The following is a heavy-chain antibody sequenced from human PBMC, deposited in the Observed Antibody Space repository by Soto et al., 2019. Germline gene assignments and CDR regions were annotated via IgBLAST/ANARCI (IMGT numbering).Heavy chain of an antibody. CDR3: ARAYWWFDP. D-gene: IGHD2-8*02. Sequence: SETLSLTCTVSGGSISSYYWSWIRQPPGKGLEWIGYIYYSGSTNYNPSLKSRVTISVDTSKNQFSLKLSPVTAADTAVYYCARAYWWFDPWGQGTLVTVSS. CDR2: IYYSGST. CDR1: GGSISSYY. J-gene: IGHJ5*02. V-gene: IGHV4-59*01.